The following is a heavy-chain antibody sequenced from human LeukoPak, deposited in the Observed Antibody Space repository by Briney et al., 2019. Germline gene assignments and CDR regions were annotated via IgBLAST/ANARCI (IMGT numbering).Heavy chain of an antibody. CDR3: ARDPEDIVVVPAAH. CDR2: IRYDGSNK. Sequence: GGSLRLSCAASGFTFSSYGMHWVRQAPGKGLEWVAFIRYDGSNKYYADSVKGRFTISRDNSKNTLYLQMNSLRAEDTAVYYCARDPEDIVVVPAAHWGQGTLVTVSS. V-gene: IGHV3-30*02. D-gene: IGHD2-2*01. J-gene: IGHJ4*02. CDR1: GFTFSSYG.